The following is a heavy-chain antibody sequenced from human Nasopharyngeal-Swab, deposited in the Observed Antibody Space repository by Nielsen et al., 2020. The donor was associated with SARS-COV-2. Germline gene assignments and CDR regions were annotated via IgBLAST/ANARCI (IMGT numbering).Heavy chain of an antibody. V-gene: IGHV4-31*03. Sequence: LSLTCTVSGGSISSGGYYWSWIRQHPGKGLEWIGYIYYSGSTYYNPSLKSRVTISVDTSKNQFSLKLSSVTAADTAVYYCAREDSLGYCSGGSCYDNWFDPWGQGTLVTVSS. CDR2: IYYSGST. D-gene: IGHD2-15*01. J-gene: IGHJ5*02. CDR1: GGSISSGGYY. CDR3: AREDSLGYCSGGSCYDNWFDP.